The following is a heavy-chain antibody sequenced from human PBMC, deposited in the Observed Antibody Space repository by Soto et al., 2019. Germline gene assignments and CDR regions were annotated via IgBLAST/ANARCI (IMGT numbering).Heavy chain of an antibody. V-gene: IGHV4-59*08. CDR3: ARHGYGQLHGLVDV. Sequence: SETLSLTCSVSGGSIAGHYCSWFRQAPGKGLEWIGYIHHSGSIDYNPSLKSRVNMSVDTSKTHFSLNVYSVTAADTALYYCARHGYGQLHGLVDVWGPGTTVTAP. CDR1: GGSIAGHY. CDR2: IHHSGSI. D-gene: IGHD1-1*01. J-gene: IGHJ6*02.